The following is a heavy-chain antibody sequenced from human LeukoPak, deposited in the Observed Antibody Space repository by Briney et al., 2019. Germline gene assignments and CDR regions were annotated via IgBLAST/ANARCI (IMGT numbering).Heavy chain of an antibody. CDR3: AISPLAVAGYFYYYMDV. D-gene: IGHD6-19*01. CDR2: ISTSSYI. V-gene: IGHV3-21*01. Sequence: GGSLRLSCAASGFTFSSYSMNWVRQAPGKGLEWVSSISTSSYISYAHSVKGRFTISRDNAETALYLQMDSLRAEDTGVYYCAISPLAVAGYFYYYMDVWGKGTTVTVSS. CDR1: GFTFSSYS. J-gene: IGHJ6*03.